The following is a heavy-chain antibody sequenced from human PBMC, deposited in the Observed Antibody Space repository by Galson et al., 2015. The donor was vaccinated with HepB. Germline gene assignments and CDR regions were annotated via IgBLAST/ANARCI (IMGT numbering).Heavy chain of an antibody. D-gene: IGHD6-25*01. Sequence: SLRLSCAASGFPFNNAWMTWVRQAPGKGLEWVACISSSSSYIYYADSVKGRFTISRDNAKNSLYLQMNSLRAEDTAVYYCARDPGGEYFDYWGQGTLVTVSS. V-gene: IGHV3-21*01. CDR3: ARDPGGEYFDY. J-gene: IGHJ4*02. CDR2: ISSSSSYI. CDR1: GFPFNNAW.